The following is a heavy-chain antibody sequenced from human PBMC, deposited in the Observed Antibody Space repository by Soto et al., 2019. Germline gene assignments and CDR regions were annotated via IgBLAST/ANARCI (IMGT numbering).Heavy chain of an antibody. CDR2: ISGSGGSK. CDR1: GFTFSSYA. D-gene: IGHD3-22*01. J-gene: IGHJ4*02. Sequence: PGGSLRLSCTASGFTFSSYAMSWVRQSPGKGLEWVSAISGSGGSKYYADSVKGRFTISRDNSKNTLYLQMNSLRAEDTAVYYCAHNYYDSSGYYYPFDYWGQGTLVTVSS. CDR3: AHNYYDSSGYYYPFDY. V-gene: IGHV3-23*01.